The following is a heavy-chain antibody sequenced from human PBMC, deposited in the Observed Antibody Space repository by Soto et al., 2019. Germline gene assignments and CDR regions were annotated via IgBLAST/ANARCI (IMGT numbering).Heavy chain of an antibody. Sequence: EVQLVESGGGLVQPGGSLRLSCAASGFTFSSYCMHWVRQNPGKGLVWVSRVKCDGSRTNYADSVKGRFTISRDNAKNTLYLHMNSLSPDDTAVYYCARVGYGDYQFDSWGQGALVTVSS. V-gene: IGHV3-74*01. D-gene: IGHD4-17*01. CDR3: ARVGYGDYQFDS. CDR1: GFTFSSYC. CDR2: VKCDGSRT. J-gene: IGHJ4*02.